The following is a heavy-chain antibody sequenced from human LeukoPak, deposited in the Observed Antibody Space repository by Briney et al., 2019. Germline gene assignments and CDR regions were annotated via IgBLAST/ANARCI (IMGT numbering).Heavy chain of an antibody. Sequence: GGSLRLFCEAYGFTVSSNYMGWVRQAPGKGLEWVSVIYSGGSTYYADSVKGRFTISRDNSKNTLYLQMNRLRAEHTVLYYCARVDTAMALDYWCQGTLVTVSS. CDR2: IYSGGST. D-gene: IGHD5-18*01. J-gene: IGHJ4*02. V-gene: IGHV3-53*01. CDR3: ARVDTAMALDY. CDR1: GFTVSSNY.